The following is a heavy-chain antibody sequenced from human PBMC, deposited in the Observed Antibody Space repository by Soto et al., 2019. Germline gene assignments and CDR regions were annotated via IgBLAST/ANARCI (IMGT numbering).Heavy chain of an antibody. CDR3: ARAFGSTMPSLF. J-gene: IGHJ4*02. D-gene: IGHD2-2*01. Sequence: SETLSLTCTVSGGYISSYYWTWIRQPPGKGLEWIGYIYYSGSTNYNPSLKSRVTMSIDTSKNQFSLKLSSVTAADTAVYYCARAFGSTMPSLFWGQGTMVTV. CDR2: IYYSGST. V-gene: IGHV4-59*01. CDR1: GGYISSYY.